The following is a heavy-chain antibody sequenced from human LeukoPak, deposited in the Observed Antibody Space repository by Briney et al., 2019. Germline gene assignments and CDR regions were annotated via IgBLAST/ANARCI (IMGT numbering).Heavy chain of an antibody. CDR3: AKDRAGSGSYYMWYFDY. Sequence: PGGSLRLSCAASGFTFDDYAMHWVRQAPGKGLEWVSAISGSGGSTYYADSVKGRFTISRDNSKNTLYLQMNSLRAEDTAVYYCAKDRAGSGSYYMWYFDYWGQGTLVTVSS. CDR1: GFTFDDYA. D-gene: IGHD3-10*01. CDR2: ISGSGGST. J-gene: IGHJ4*02. V-gene: IGHV3-23*01.